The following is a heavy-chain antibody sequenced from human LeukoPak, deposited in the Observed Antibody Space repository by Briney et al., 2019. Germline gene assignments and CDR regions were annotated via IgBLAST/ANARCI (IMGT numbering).Heavy chain of an antibody. Sequence: GGSLRLSCAASGFTFSRYWMHWVRQAPGKGLVWVSRINTDGRTITYADSVKGRFTISRDNAKNTLYLQMNSLRAEDTAVYYCARVSSSSWWALDYWGQGTLVTVSS. V-gene: IGHV3-74*01. CDR3: ARVSSSSWWALDY. J-gene: IGHJ4*02. CDR1: GFTFSRYW. D-gene: IGHD6-13*01. CDR2: INTDGRTI.